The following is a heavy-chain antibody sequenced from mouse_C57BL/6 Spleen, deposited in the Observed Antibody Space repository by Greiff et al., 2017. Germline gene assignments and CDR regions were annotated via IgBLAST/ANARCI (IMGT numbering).Heavy chain of an antibody. D-gene: IGHD1-1*01. Sequence: DVKLVESGGGLVQPKGSLKLSCAASGFSFNTYAMNWVRQAPGKGLEWVARIRSKSNNYATYYADSVKDRFTISRDDSESMLYLQMNNVKTEDTAMYYCVRHDYGRAMDYWGQGTSVTVSS. J-gene: IGHJ4*01. CDR3: VRHDYGRAMDY. V-gene: IGHV10-1*01. CDR2: IRSKSNNYAT. CDR1: GFSFNTYA.